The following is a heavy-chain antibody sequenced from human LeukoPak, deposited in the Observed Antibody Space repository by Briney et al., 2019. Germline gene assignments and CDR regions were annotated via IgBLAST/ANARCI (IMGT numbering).Heavy chain of an antibody. CDR2: IFQSGST. V-gene: IGHV4-4*02. CDR3: ARHAAFADYQSHLTHFDY. D-gene: IGHD4/OR15-4a*01. CDR1: GGSISSSYW. J-gene: IGHJ4*02. Sequence: SGTLSLTCAVSGGSISSSYWWNWVRQPPGKGLEWVGEIFQSGSTNYNPSLKSRVTISVDTSKNQFSLRLSSVTAADTALYYCARHAAFADYQSHLTHFDYWGQGTLVTVSS.